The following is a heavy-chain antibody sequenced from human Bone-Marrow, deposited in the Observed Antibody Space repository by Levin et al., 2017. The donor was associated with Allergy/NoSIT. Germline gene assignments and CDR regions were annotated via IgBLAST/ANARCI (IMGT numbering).Heavy chain of an antibody. J-gene: IGHJ6*02. V-gene: IGHV3-7*01. CDR1: GFTFSNFW. Sequence: PGGSLRLSCAASGFTFSNFWMSWVRQAPGKGLEWVANIKQDGSEKYYVDSVKGRFTLSRDNAKNALYLQMNSLRAEDTAVFYCARKVKYSSSSGRADYYGMDVWGQGTTVTVSS. CDR2: IKQDGSEK. D-gene: IGHD6-6*01. CDR3: ARKVKYSSSSGRADYYGMDV.